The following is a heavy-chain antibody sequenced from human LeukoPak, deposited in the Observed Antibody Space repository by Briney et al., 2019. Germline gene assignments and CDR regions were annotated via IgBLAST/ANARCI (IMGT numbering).Heavy chain of an antibody. CDR3: ARGLLRPHHYYYYYGMDV. J-gene: IGHJ6*04. CDR2: INHSGST. V-gene: IGHV4-34*01. D-gene: IGHD3-3*01. Sequence: SETLSLTCAVYGGSFSGHYWSWIRQPPGKGLEWIGEINHSGSTNYNPSLKSRVTISVDTSKNQFSLKLSSVTAADTAVYYCARGLLRPHHYYYYYGMDVWGKGTTVTVSS. CDR1: GGSFSGHY.